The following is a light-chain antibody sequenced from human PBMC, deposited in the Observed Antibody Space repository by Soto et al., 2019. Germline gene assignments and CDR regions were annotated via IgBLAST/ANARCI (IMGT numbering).Light chain of an antibody. CDR3: QTWTTGVRV. Sequence: QLVLTQSPSASASLGGSVKLTCILSSGHSTYAIAWHQQQPEKGPRYLMKVNSDGSHNKGDGIPDRFSGSSSGAERYLSISSLQSEDEADYYCQTWTTGVRVFGGGTQLTVL. V-gene: IGLV4-69*01. CDR1: SGHSTYA. J-gene: IGLJ3*02. CDR2: VNSDGSH.